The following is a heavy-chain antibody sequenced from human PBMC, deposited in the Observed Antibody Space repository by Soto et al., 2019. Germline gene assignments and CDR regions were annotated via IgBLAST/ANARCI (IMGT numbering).Heavy chain of an antibody. J-gene: IGHJ3*02. V-gene: IGHV1-2*04. CDR1: GYTFTGYY. CDR2: INPNSGGT. CDR3: ARGGWEPPHDAFDI. D-gene: IGHD1-26*01. Sequence: ASVKVSCKASGYTFTGYYMHWVRQAPGQGLEWMGWINPNSGGTNYAQKFQGWVTMTRDTSISTAYMELSRLRSDDTAVYDCARGGWEPPHDAFDIWGQGTMVTVSS.